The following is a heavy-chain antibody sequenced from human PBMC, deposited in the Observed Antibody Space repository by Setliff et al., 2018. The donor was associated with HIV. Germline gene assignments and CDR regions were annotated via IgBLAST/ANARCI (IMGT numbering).Heavy chain of an antibody. CDR2: INHSEST. CDR3: VSASGAYPYAVEY. V-gene: IGHV4-34*01. CDR1: GGSFSGYY. D-gene: IGHD1-26*01. J-gene: IGHJ4*02. Sequence: PSETLSLTCAVYGGSFSGYYWSWIRQSPGKGLEWIGEINHSESTNYNPSLKSRVTISVDTSKNQFSLKLTSVAAADTARYYCVSASGAYPYAVEYWGQGTLVTVSS.